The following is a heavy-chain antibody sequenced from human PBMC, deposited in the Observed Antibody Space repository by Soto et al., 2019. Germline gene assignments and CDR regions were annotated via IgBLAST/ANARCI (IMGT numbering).Heavy chain of an antibody. CDR3: ARSLPGTYGAFDL. D-gene: IGHD1-7*01. Sequence: VGSLRLSCAASEFTFRRYWMHWVRQSPGKGLVWVSRISGDGSSTNYADSVKGRFTISRDNAKNTVYLQIDSLRAEDTAVYYCARSLPGTYGAFDLWGQGTMVTVSS. CDR2: ISGDGSST. J-gene: IGHJ3*01. CDR1: EFTFRRYW. V-gene: IGHV3-74*01.